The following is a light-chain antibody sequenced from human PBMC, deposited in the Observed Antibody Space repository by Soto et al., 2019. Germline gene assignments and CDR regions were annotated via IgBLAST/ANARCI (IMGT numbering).Light chain of an antibody. Sequence: SVVTQPASRGGSPWQSITTPSQRKKKAIGGYNFVSWFQQHPGKAPKLLICDVTRRPSGVSDRFSGSKSGNTASLTVSGLQAEDEADYYCNSYSGGNTLYVFGSGTKVTVL. CDR1: KKAIGGYNF. V-gene: IGLV2-14*01. J-gene: IGLJ1*01. CDR2: DVT. CDR3: NSYSGGNTLYV.